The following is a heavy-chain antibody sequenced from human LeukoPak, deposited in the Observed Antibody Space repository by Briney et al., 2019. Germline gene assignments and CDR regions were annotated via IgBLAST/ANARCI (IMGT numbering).Heavy chain of an antibody. CDR3: ARGGDY. V-gene: IGHV3-30*03. CDR2: ISYDGSNK. CDR1: GFTFSSYS. J-gene: IGHJ4*02. Sequence: QSGGSLRLSCAASGFTFSSYSMNWVRQAPGKGLEWVAVISYDGSNKYYADSVKGRFTISRDNSKNTLYLQMNSLRAEDTAVYYCARGGDYWGQGTLVTVSS.